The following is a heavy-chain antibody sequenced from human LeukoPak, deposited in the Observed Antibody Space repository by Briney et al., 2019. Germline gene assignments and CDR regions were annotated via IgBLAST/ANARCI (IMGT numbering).Heavy chain of an antibody. J-gene: IGHJ4*02. Sequence: ASVKVSCKVSGYTLTESSMHWVRQAPGKGLEWMGGFDPEDGETIYAQKFQGRVTMTEDTSTDTAYMELSSLRSEDTAVYYCATPQVGYCSSTSCPPLFYWGQGTLVTVSS. CDR2: FDPEDGET. D-gene: IGHD2-2*01. CDR1: GYTLTESS. CDR3: ATPQVGYCSSTSCPPLFY. V-gene: IGHV1-24*01.